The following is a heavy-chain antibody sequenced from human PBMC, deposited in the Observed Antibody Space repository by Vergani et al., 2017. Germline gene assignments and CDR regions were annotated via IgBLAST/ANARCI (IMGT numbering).Heavy chain of an antibody. CDR3: ARAHYDYIWGSYRLPIYYYYMDV. D-gene: IGHD3-16*02. CDR2: ISGSGGST. J-gene: IGHJ6*03. V-gene: IGHV3-23*01. CDR1: GFTFSSYA. Sequence: EVQLLESGGGLVQPGGSLRLSCAASGFTFSSYAMSWVRQAPGKGLEWVSAISGSGGSTYYADSVKGRFTISRDNSKNTLYLQMNSLRAEDTAVYYCARAHYDYIWGSYRLPIYYYYMDVWGKGTTVTVSS.